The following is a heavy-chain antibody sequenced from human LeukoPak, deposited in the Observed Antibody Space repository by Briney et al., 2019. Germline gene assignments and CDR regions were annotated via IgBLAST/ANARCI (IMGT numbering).Heavy chain of an antibody. CDR3: ARGGDCSSTSCEYYFDY. V-gene: IGHV4-61*02. Sequence: SETLSLTCTVSGGSISSGSYYWSWIRQPAGKGLEWIGRIYTSGSTNYNPSLKSRVTISVDTSKNQFSLKLSSVTAADTAVYYCARGGDCSSTSCEYYFDYWGQGTLVTVSS. CDR2: IYTSGST. D-gene: IGHD2-2*01. CDR1: GGSISSGSYY. J-gene: IGHJ4*02.